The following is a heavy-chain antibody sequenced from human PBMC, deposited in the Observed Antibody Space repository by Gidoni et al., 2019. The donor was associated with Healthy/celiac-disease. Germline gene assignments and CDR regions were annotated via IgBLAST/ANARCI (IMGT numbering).Heavy chain of an antibody. D-gene: IGHD5-12*01. CDR1: GGSISSSSYY. Sequence: QLQLQESGPGLVKPSETLSLTCTVSGGSISSSSYYWGWIRQPPGQGLEWIGSIYYSGSTYYNPSLKSRVTISVDTSKNQFSLKLSSVTAADTAVYYCARLATGGRGDYFDYWGQGTLVTVSS. J-gene: IGHJ4*02. V-gene: IGHV4-39*01. CDR2: IYYSGST. CDR3: ARLATGGRGDYFDY.